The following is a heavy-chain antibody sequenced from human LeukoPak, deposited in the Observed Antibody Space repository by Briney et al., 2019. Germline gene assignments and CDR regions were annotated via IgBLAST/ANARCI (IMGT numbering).Heavy chain of an antibody. CDR1: GFTFSIFW. Sequence: PGGSLRLSCALSGFTFSIFWITWPRQAPGKGLEWVADIKQDGSVIRFVDSVKGRFTISRDNAKNSLCLQMNSLRAEDTAVYYCARAKWGTADGIDWFVICRQATMVTVS. J-gene: IGHJ3*02. CDR2: IKQDGSVI. D-gene: IGHD7-27*01. V-gene: IGHV3-7*05. CDR3: ARAKWGTADGIDWFVI.